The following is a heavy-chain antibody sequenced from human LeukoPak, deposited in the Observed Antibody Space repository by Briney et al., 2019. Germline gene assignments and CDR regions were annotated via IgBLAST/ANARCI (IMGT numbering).Heavy chain of an antibody. CDR1: GFTFSSYA. J-gene: IGHJ4*02. CDR2: ISYDGSNK. V-gene: IGHV3-30-3*01. Sequence: GGSLRLSCAASGFTFSSYAMHWVRQAPGKGLEWVAVISYDGSNKYYADSVKGRFTISRDNSKNTLYLQMNSLRAEDTAVYYCAREGSSGIVVVISPPGYWGQGTLVTVSS. D-gene: IGHD3-22*01. CDR3: AREGSSGIVVVISPPGY.